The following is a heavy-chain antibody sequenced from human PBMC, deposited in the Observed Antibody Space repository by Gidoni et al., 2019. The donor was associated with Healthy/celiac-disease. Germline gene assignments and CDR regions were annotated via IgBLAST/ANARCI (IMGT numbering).Heavy chain of an antibody. CDR2: IYYSGST. Sequence: QVQLQESGPGLVKPSETLSLTCTVSGGSISSYYWSWIRQPPGKGLEWIGYIYYSGSTNYNPSLKSRVTISVDTSKNQFSLKLSSVTAADTAVYYCARHDYGGNIDYWGQGTLVTVSS. D-gene: IGHD4-17*01. CDR1: GGSISSYY. J-gene: IGHJ4*02. V-gene: IGHV4-59*08. CDR3: ARHDYGGNIDY.